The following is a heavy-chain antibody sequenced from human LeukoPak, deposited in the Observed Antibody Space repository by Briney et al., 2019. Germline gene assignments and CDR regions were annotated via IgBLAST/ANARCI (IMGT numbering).Heavy chain of an antibody. D-gene: IGHD6-13*01. V-gene: IGHV3-53*01. CDR2: IYSGGST. J-gene: IGHJ3*02. Sequence: GGSLRLSCAASGFTVSSNYMSWVRQAPGKGLEWVSVIYSGGSTYYADSVKGRFTISRDNSKNTLYLQMNSLRAEDTAVYYCARGYSSSWWDAFDIWGQGTMVTVSS. CDR3: ARGYSSSWWDAFDI. CDR1: GFTVSSNY.